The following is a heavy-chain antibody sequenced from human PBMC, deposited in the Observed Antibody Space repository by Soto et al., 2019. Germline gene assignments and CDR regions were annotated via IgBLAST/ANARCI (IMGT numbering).Heavy chain of an antibody. CDR2: IYSGGYT. CDR1: GFTVSNNY. CDR3: SPRAGGGGY. D-gene: IGHD3-10*01. V-gene: IGHV3-53*01. J-gene: IGHJ4*02. Sequence: EVQLVESGGGLIQPGGSLRLSCAVSGFTVSNNYMSWVRQAPGKGLEGVSVIYSGGYTAYGDSVKGRFTISRDNSKNTLLLKRRRRGAGDAGGVSCSPRAGGGGYWGQGTLVTVSS.